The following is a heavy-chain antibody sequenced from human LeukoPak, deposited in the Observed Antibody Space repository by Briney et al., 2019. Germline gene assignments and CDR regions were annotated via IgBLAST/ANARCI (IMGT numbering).Heavy chain of an antibody. J-gene: IGHJ5*02. CDR1: GGSISSYY. CDR2: NYYSGST. CDR3: ARGKIAAAGTLAGNWFDP. D-gene: IGHD6-13*01. V-gene: IGHV4-59*01. Sequence: SETLSLTCTVSGGSISSYYWSWIRQPPGKGLEWIGYNYYSGSTNYKPSLKSRVTISVDTSKNQFSLKLSSVTAADTAVYYCARGKIAAAGTLAGNWFDPWGQGTLVTVSS.